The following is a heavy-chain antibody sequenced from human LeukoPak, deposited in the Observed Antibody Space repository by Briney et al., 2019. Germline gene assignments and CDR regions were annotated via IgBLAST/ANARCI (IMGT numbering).Heavy chain of an antibody. J-gene: IGHJ5*02. V-gene: IGHV4-34*01. D-gene: IGHD1-7*01. CDR3: ARVRTQWGLNWFDP. CDR1: GGSFSGYY. Sequence: SETLSLTCAVYGGSFSGYYWSWIPQPPGTGLEWIEEINHSGRGTHNPSLKSRVTISVDPSKTQFSLKLSSGTAADTAVYYCARVRTQWGLNWFDPWGQGTLVTVSS. CDR2: INHSGRG.